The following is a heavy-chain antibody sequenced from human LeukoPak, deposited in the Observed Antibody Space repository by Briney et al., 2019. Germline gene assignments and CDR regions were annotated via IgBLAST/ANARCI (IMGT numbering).Heavy chain of an antibody. J-gene: IGHJ2*01. V-gene: IGHV4-4*07. Sequence: SETLSLTCTVSGGSISSYYWSWIRQPAGKGLEWIGRIYTSGSTNYNPSLKSRVTMSVDTSKNQFSLKLSSVTAADPAVYYCARDRDTVTTGWYFDLWGRGTLVTVSS. D-gene: IGHD4-17*01. CDR2: IYTSGST. CDR3: ARDRDTVTTGWYFDL. CDR1: GGSISSYY.